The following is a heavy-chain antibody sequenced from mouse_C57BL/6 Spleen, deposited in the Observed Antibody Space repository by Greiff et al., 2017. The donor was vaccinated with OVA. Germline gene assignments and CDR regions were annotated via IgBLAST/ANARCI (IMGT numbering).Heavy chain of an antibody. Sequence: VQLQQSGPELVKPGASVKISCKASGYTFTDYYMNWVKQSHGKSLEWIGDINPNNGGTSYNQKFKGKATLTVDKSSSTAYMELRSLTSEDSAVYYCVRRKNMDYWGQGTSVTVSS. J-gene: IGHJ4*01. CDR2: INPNNGGT. CDR3: VRRKNMDY. CDR1: GYTFTDYY. V-gene: IGHV1-26*01.